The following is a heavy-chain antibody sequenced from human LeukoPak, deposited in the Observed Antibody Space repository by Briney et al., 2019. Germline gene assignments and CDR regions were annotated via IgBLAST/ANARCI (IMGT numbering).Heavy chain of an antibody. V-gene: IGHV3-20*04. Sequence: PAGSLRLSCAASGFTFDDYGMNWVRQAPGKGLEWVSGINCNGGSTGYADSVKGRFTISRDNAKNSLYLQMNSLRAEDTALYYCPRYYYDSSGYLYYFDYWGQGTLDTVSS. CDR2: INCNGGST. J-gene: IGHJ4*02. CDR3: PRYYYDSSGYLYYFDY. CDR1: GFTFDDYG. D-gene: IGHD3-22*01.